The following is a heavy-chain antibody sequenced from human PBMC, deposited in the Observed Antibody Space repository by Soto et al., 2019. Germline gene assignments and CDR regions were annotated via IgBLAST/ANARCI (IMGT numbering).Heavy chain of an antibody. Sequence: EVQLVESGGGLVKPGGSLRLSCAASGFTFSSYIMNWVRQAPGKGLEWVSAISSSSSYIYYADSVKGRSTISRDNAKNSLYLQMNSLIDEDTAVYYCARGRRCGYAYQGYWGQGTLVTVSS. CDR3: ARGRRCGYAYQGY. J-gene: IGHJ4*02. D-gene: IGHD5-12*01. CDR2: ISSSSSYI. CDR1: GFTFSSYI. V-gene: IGHV3-21*01.